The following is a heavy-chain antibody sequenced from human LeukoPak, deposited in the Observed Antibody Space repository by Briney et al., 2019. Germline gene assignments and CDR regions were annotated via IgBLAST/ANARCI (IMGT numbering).Heavy chain of an antibody. CDR2: ITIGVGAT. J-gene: IGHJ6*02. CDR3: ARGHYEMDV. V-gene: IGHV3-11*01. Sequence: GGSLRLSCAAFGFTFSDYYMTWIRQAPEKGLEWISHITIGVGATYYADSVKGRFTISRDNAKKSLYLQMNSLRVEDTAIYYCARGHYEMDVWGQGTTVTVSS. CDR1: GFTFSDYY.